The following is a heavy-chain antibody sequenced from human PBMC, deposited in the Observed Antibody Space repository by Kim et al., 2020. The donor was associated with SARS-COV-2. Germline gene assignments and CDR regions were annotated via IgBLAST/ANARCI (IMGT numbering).Heavy chain of an antibody. CDR3: ATITPPREAVAGTVIDY. Sequence: DSVKVSCKVSGYTLTELSMHWVRQAPGKGLEWMGGFDPEDGETIYAQKFQGRVTMTEDTSTDTAYMELSSLRSEDTAVYYCATITPPREAVAGTVIDYWGQGTLVTVSS. V-gene: IGHV1-24*01. CDR2: FDPEDGET. CDR1: GYTLTELS. J-gene: IGHJ4*02. D-gene: IGHD6-19*01.